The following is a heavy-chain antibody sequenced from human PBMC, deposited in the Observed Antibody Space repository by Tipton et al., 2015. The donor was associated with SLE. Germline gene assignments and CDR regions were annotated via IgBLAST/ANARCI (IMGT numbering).Heavy chain of an antibody. D-gene: IGHD6-19*01. CDR2: ISAYNGNT. Sequence: QSGPEVKKPGASVKVSCKASGSTFTTYGISWVRQAPGQGLEWMGWISAYNGNTDYAQKLQGRVTMTTDTSTSTAYMELRSLRSEDTAVYYCAIAVAGTLFFDYWGQGALVTVSS. V-gene: IGHV1-18*01. CDR3: AIAVAGTLFFDY. CDR1: GSTFTTYG. J-gene: IGHJ4*02.